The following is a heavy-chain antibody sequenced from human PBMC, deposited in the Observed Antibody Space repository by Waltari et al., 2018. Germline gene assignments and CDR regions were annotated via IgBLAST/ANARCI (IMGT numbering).Heavy chain of an antibody. CDR2: INPANSNP. V-gene: IGHV1-3*01. D-gene: IGHD6-13*01. Sequence: QVQLVQSGAEVKKPGASVTVSCKASGYTFTSYAMHWVRQAPGQRLEWRARINPANSNPNYSQKDQGRVTITMETSASTAYMELSSLRSEDTAVYYCARDRSSSWTTFWFDPWGQGTLVTVSS. J-gene: IGHJ5*02. CDR3: ARDRSSSWTTFWFDP. CDR1: GYTFTSYA.